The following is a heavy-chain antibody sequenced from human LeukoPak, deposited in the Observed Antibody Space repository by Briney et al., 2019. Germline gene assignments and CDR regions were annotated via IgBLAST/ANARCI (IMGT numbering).Heavy chain of an antibody. CDR1: GFTFSNYV. Sequence: GGSLRLSCAASGFTFSNYVMHWVRQAPGKGLEWVAVMAHDGSKTYYADSVKGRFTISRDNSKSTLYLQMNSLRPEDTAVYYCAKDGADLRYWYFDLWGRGTLVTVSS. D-gene: IGHD3-16*01. CDR2: MAHDGSKT. J-gene: IGHJ2*01. V-gene: IGHV3-30*18. CDR3: AKDGADLRYWYFDL.